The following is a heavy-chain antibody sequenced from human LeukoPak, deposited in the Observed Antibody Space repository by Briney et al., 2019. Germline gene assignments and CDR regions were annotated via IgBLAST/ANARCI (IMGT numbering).Heavy chain of an antibody. CDR3: ANLGPYCSSTSCYIT. CDR1: GFAFSSYG. J-gene: IGHJ4*02. V-gene: IGHV3-30*02. Sequence: GGSLRLSCAASGFAFSSYGMHWVRQAPGKGLEWVAFIRYDGSNKYYADSVKGRFTISRDNSKNTLYLQMNSLRAEDTAVYYCANLGPYCSSTSCYITRGQGTLVTVSS. CDR2: IRYDGSNK. D-gene: IGHD2-2*02.